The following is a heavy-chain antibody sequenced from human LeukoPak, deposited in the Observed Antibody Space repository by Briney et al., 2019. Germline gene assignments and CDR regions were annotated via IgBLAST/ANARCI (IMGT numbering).Heavy chain of an antibody. J-gene: IGHJ4*02. CDR1: GYTLSSYA. CDR2: IIPIFGTA. D-gene: IGHD6-13*01. CDR3: ARDWGAAAGPIDY. V-gene: IGHV1-69*13. Sequence: SVKVSCKASGYTLSSYAMNWVRQAPGQGLEWMGGIIPIFGTANYAQKFQGRVTITADESTSTAYMELSSLRSEDTAVYYCARDWGAAAGPIDYWGQGTLVTVPS.